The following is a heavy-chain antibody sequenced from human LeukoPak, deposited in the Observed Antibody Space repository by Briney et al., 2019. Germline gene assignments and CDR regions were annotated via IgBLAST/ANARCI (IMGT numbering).Heavy chain of an antibody. J-gene: IGHJ5*02. Sequence: GGSLRLSCAASGFTFSSYGMHWVRQASGKGLEWVAFIRYDGSNKYYADSVKGRFTISRDNSKNTLYLHVNSLRPEDTAVYYCAKDPSAWGQGTLVTVSS. CDR2: IRYDGSNK. V-gene: IGHV3-30*02. CDR3: AKDPSA. CDR1: GFTFSSYG.